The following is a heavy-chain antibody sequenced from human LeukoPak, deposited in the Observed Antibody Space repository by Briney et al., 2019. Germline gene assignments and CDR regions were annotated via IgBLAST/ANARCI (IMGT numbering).Heavy chain of an antibody. D-gene: IGHD2-21*01. CDR2: IYYSGST. V-gene: IGHV4-39*01. CDR1: GGSISSSSYY. J-gene: IGHJ4*02. CDR3: ASPYILFQVRGQDLRESGY. Sequence: PSETLSLTCTVSGGSISSSSYYWGWIRQPPGKGLEWIGSIYYSGSTYYNPSLKSRVTISVDTSKNQFSLKLSSVTAADTAVYYCASPYILFQVRGQDLRESGYWGQGTLVTVSS.